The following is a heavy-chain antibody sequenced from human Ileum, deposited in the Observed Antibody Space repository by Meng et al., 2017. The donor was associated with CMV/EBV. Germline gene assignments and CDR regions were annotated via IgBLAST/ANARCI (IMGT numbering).Heavy chain of an antibody. V-gene: IGHV4-61*02. J-gene: IGHJ5*02. Sequence: AQLQESGPGLVKPSQTLSLTCTVSGSSISSSSYYWSWIRQPAGKGLEWIGRIYASGTTNYNPSLKSRVTMSLDTSKSQFSLKLTSVTAADTAVYYCVRQGYENYGDYVAWGQGTLVTVSS. CDR3: VRQGYENYGDYVA. CDR1: GSSISSSSYY. D-gene: IGHD4-17*01. CDR2: IYASGTT.